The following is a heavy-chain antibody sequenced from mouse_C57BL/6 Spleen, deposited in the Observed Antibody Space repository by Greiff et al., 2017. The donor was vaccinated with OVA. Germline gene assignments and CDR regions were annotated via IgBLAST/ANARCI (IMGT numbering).Heavy chain of an antibody. D-gene: IGHD3-2*02. CDR3: ARQRGDSSGYYAMDY. J-gene: IGHJ4*01. CDR2: ISSGGSYT. CDR1: GFTFSSYG. V-gene: IGHV5-6*02. Sequence: EVMLVESGGDLVKPGGSLKLSCAASGFTFSSYGMSWVRQTPDKRLEWVATISSGGSYTYYPDSVKGRFTISTDNAKNTLYLQMSSLKSEDTAMYYCARQRGDSSGYYAMDYWGQGTSVTVSS.